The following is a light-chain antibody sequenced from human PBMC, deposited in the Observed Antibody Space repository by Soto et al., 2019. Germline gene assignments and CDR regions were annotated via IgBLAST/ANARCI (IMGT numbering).Light chain of an antibody. J-gene: IGKJ1*01. V-gene: IGKV3-20*01. CDR1: QSVGSDF. Sequence: EIVLTQSPGTLSLSPGERATLSCRASQSVGSDFLAWYQQRPGQPPRILIFGASGRATGIPDRFSGSGSGTDFTLTISRLEPEDFAVYYCLQYGSLSWAFGQGTKVEIK. CDR3: LQYGSLSWA. CDR2: GAS.